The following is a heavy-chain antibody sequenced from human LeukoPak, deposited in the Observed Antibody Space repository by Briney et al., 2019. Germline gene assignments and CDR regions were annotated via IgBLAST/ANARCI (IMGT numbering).Heavy chain of an antibody. J-gene: IGHJ6*03. CDR1: GYTFTSYD. Sequence: ASVKVPCKASGYTFTSYDINWVRQATGQGLEWMGWMNPNSGNTGYAQKFQGRVTITRNTSISTAYMELSSLRSEDTAVYYCARVGSSWHYYYYXXMDVWGKGTTVTVSS. CDR2: MNPNSGNT. D-gene: IGHD6-13*01. V-gene: IGHV1-8*03. CDR3: ARVGSSWHYYYYXXMDV.